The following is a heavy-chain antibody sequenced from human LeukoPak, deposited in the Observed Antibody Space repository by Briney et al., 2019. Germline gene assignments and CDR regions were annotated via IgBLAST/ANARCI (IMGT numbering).Heavy chain of an antibody. D-gene: IGHD3-22*01. CDR3: ARDYYDSSGYYFSFITRY. V-gene: IGHV1-18*01. CDR1: GYTFTSYG. CDR2: ISAYNGNT. Sequence: ASVKVSFKPSGYTFTSYGISWVRQAPGQGLEWMGWISAYNGNTNYAQKLQGRVTMTTDTSTSTAYMELRSLRSDDTAVYYCARDYYDSSGYYFSFITRYWGQGTLVTVSS. J-gene: IGHJ4*02.